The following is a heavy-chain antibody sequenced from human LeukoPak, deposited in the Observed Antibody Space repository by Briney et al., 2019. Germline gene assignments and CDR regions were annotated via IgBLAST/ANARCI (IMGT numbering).Heavy chain of an antibody. CDR2: INAGNGNT. CDR3: ARDLRAYTAMVGAPWGY. CDR1: GYTFTSYA. J-gene: IGHJ4*02. V-gene: IGHV1-3*01. D-gene: IGHD5-18*01. Sequence: GPVKVSCKASGYTFTSYAMHWVRQAPGQRLEWMGWINAGNGNTKYSQKFQGRVTITRDTSASTAYMELSSLRSEDTAVYYCARDLRAYTAMVGAPWGYWGQGTLVTVSS.